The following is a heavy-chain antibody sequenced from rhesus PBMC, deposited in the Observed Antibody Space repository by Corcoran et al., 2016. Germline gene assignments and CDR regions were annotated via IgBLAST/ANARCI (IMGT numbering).Heavy chain of an antibody. D-gene: IGHD6-13*01. Sequence: QVQLQESGPGLVKPSETLSLTCAVSGGSISDSYYWSWIRQPPGKGLEWIWYIYGSGGSPYYNPSLKSRVTMSTDTSKNQFSLKLGSVTAADTAVYYCASGRSWSGGVLPNWGQGVLVTVSS. CDR3: ASGRSWSGGVLPN. CDR2: IYGSGGSP. J-gene: IGHJ4*01. CDR1: GGSISDSYY. V-gene: IGHV4-106*01.